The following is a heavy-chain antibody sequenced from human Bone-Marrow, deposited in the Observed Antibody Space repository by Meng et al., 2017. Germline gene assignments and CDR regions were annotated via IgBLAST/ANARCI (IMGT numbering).Heavy chain of an antibody. Sequence: GESLKISCEASGFFSSTYTMNWVRQAPGKGLEWVSSISSSSAYIYYADSVKGRFTISRDNAKNSLYLQMDSLRAKDTALYYCARDYYYGLLYWGQGTVVTVSS. J-gene: IGHJ4*02. CDR1: GFFSSTYT. CDR2: ISSSSAYI. V-gene: IGHV3-21*01. D-gene: IGHD3-10*01. CDR3: ARDYYYGLLY.